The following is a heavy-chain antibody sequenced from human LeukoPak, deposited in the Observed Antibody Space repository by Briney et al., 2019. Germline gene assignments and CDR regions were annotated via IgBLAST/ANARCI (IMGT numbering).Heavy chain of an antibody. CDR2: LSGSARST. D-gene: IGHD1-14*01. CDR1: GFTFSSYA. V-gene: IGHV3-23*01. CDR3: ATDLRTPSA. J-gene: IGHJ5*02. Sequence: GGSLRLSCAASGFTFSSYAMSWVRQAPGKGLEWVSSLSGSARSTYYADSVKGRFTISRDNSKNTLYLQMNSLRAEDTAAYYCATDLRTPSAWGQGTLVTVSS.